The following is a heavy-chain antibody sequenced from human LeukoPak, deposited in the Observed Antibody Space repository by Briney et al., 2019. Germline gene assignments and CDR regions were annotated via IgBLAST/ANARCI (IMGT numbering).Heavy chain of an antibody. CDR1: GFTFSSYG. CDR3: ARARGYTYGHPLDY. Sequence: GRSLRLSCAASGFTFSSYGMHWVRQAPGKRLEWVAVIWYDGSNKYYADSVKDRFTISRDNSKNTLYLQMDSLRDEDTAVYYCARARGYTYGHPLDYWGQGTLVTVSS. CDR2: IWYDGSNK. D-gene: IGHD5-18*01. J-gene: IGHJ4*02. V-gene: IGHV3-33*01.